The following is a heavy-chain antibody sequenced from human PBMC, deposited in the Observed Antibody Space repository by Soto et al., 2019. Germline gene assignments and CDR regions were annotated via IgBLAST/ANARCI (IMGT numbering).Heavy chain of an antibody. D-gene: IGHD3-9*01. J-gene: IGHJ5*02. CDR2: IIPIFGTA. CDR3: ATYDILTGWS. Sequence: SVKVSCKASGYTFTSYGISWVRQAPGQGLEWMGGIIPIFGTANYAQKFQGRVTITADESTSTAYMELSSLRSEDTAVYYCATYDILTGWSWGQGTLVTVSS. V-gene: IGHV1-69*13. CDR1: GYTFTSYG.